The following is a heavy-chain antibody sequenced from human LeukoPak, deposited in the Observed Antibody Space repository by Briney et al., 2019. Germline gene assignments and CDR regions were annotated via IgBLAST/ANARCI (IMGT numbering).Heavy chain of an antibody. D-gene: IGHD1-26*01. Sequence: PGGSLRLSCAAPGFTFSNCGMHWVRQAAGKGLEWVAVISYDGSIKDYADSVKGRFTISRDNSKNTLYLQMNSLRAEDTAVYYCAKAKSFSGSVTIVDYWGQGTLVTVSS. CDR1: GFTFSNCG. CDR3: AKAKSFSGSVTIVDY. J-gene: IGHJ4*02. CDR2: ISYDGSIK. V-gene: IGHV3-30*18.